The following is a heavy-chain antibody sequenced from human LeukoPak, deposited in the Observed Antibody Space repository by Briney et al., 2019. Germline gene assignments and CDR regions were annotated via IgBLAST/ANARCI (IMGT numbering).Heavy chain of an antibody. J-gene: IGHJ4*02. D-gene: IGHD6-13*01. Sequence: GGSLRLSCAASGFTFSGYAMSWVRQAPGKGLEWVSVISGSGGSTYYADSVKGRFTISRDNSKNTLYQQMNSLRAEDTAIYYCAKEGLYSSSWSEYWGQGTLVTVSS. CDR3: AKEGLYSSSWSEY. CDR1: GFTFSGYA. V-gene: IGHV3-23*01. CDR2: ISGSGGST.